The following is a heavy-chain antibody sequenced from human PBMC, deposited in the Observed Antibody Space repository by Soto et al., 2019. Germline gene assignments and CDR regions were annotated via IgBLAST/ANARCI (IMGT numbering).Heavy chain of an antibody. CDR3: ARGYDLLTVHHSHDY. CDR2: INPSGGST. J-gene: IGHJ4*02. Sequence: ASVKVSCKASGYTFTSYYMHWVRQAPGQGLEWMGIINPSGGSTSYAQKFQGRVTMTRDTSASTVYMELSSLRSEDTAVYYCARGYDLLTVHHSHDYCGQGPLVTVSS. D-gene: IGHD3-9*01. V-gene: IGHV1-46*01. CDR1: GYTFTSYY.